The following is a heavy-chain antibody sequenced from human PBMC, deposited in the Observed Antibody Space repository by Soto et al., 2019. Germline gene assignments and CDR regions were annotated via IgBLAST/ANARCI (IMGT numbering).Heavy chain of an antibody. CDR2: IYSTEST. V-gene: IGHV4-31*03. CDR1: GGSISSGSYY. D-gene: IGHD3-9*01. Sequence: SETLSLTCTVSGGSISSGSYYWSWIRQHPEKGLEWIGYIYSTESTNYNPSLKSRLTISVDMSANQFSLKLSSVTAADTAVYYCARGLVYDILTGYYFDYWGQGTLVTVSS. J-gene: IGHJ4*02. CDR3: ARGLVYDILTGYYFDY.